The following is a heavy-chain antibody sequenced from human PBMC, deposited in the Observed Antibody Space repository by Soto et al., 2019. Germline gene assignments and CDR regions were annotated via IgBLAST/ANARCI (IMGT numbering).Heavy chain of an antibody. CDR2: IIPIFGTA. CDR3: AREVTPYDFRGGSGHV. CDR1: GGTFSSYA. Sequence: GASVKVSCKASGGTFSSYAISWVRQAPGQGLEWMGGIIPIFGTANYAQKFQGRVTITADESTSTAYMELSSLRSEDTAVYYCAREVTPYDFRGGSGHVWGQGTTVTVSS. J-gene: IGHJ6*02. D-gene: IGHD3-3*01. V-gene: IGHV1-69*13.